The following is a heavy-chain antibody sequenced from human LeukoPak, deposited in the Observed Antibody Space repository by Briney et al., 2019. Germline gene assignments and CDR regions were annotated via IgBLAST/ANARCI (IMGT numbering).Heavy chain of an antibody. J-gene: IGHJ6*03. CDR2: IKEYGSEK. V-gene: IGHV3-7*01. CDR1: GFTLSTYW. D-gene: IGHD2-2*02. Sequence: GGPLRLSCAASGFTLSTYWMTWLREAPGKGLEWVANIKEYGSEKYSADSVKGRFTIYRDNVENSLYLQMNSLRGEDTAVHFCAIVSLGYCSSASCYSVGRYHYMDVWGKGTTVTVSS. CDR3: AIVSLGYCSSASCYSVGRYHYMDV.